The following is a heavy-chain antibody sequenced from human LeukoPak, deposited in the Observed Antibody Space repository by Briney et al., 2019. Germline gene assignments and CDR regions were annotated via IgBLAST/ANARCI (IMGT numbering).Heavy chain of an antibody. Sequence: PGGSLRLSCAASGFTFSSNAMSWVRQAPGKGLEWVSAISDSGGSTYYADSVRGRFTISRDNSKNTLYLQMNSLRAEDTAVYYCAMGTVNFFDYWGQGTLVTVSS. D-gene: IGHD4-11*01. CDR2: ISDSGGST. CDR3: AMGTVNFFDY. CDR1: GFTFSSNA. J-gene: IGHJ4*02. V-gene: IGHV3-23*01.